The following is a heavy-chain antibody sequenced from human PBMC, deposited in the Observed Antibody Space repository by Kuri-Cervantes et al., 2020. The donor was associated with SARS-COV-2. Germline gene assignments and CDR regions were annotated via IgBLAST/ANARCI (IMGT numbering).Heavy chain of an antibody. Sequence: LSLTCAASGFTFSSYAMHWVRQAPGKGLEWVAVISYDGSNKYYADSVKGRFTISRDNSKNTLYLQMNSLRAEDTAVYYCARGADFWSGLFYYYYYYMDVWGKGTTVTVSS. CDR1: GFTFSSYA. CDR3: ARGADFWSGLFYYYYYYMDV. V-gene: IGHV3-30*04. D-gene: IGHD3-3*01. CDR2: ISYDGSNK. J-gene: IGHJ6*03.